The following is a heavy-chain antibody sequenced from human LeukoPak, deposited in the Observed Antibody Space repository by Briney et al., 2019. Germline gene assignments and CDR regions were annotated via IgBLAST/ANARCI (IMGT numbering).Heavy chain of an antibody. CDR3: ATTLWFGTPYGMDV. J-gene: IGHJ6*02. Sequence: GASVKVSCKASGYTFTSYDINWVRQATGQGLEWMGWMNPNSGNTGYAQKFQGRVTMTRNTSISTAYMELSSLRSEDTAVYYCATTLWFGTPYGMDVWGQGTTVTVSS. V-gene: IGHV1-8*01. CDR2: MNPNSGNT. D-gene: IGHD3-10*01. CDR1: GYTFTSYD.